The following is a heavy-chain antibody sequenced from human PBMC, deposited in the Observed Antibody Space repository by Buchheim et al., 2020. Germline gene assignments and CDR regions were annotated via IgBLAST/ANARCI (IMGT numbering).Heavy chain of an antibody. Sequence: QVQLVESGGGVVQPGRSLRLSCAASGFTFSSYGMHWVRQAPGKGLEWVAVIWYDGSNKYYADSVKGRFTISRDNSKNPLYLQMNSLRAEDTAVYYCARDGLYDYVWGSYRYHHYYGMDVWGQGTT. V-gene: IGHV3-33*01. CDR3: ARDGLYDYVWGSYRYHHYYGMDV. J-gene: IGHJ6*02. CDR1: GFTFSSYG. D-gene: IGHD3-16*02. CDR2: IWYDGSNK.